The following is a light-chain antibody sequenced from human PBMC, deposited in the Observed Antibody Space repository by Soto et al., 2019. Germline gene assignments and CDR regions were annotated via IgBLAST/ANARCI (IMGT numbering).Light chain of an antibody. J-gene: IGLJ2*01. Sequence: QSVLTQPPSVSGAPGQRVTISCTGSSSNIGAGYDVHWYQHLPGTAPKLLIYGNSNRPSGVPDRFSGSNSGTSAFLAITGLQAEDEGDYYCQSYDNTLSAPVVFGGGTKLTVL. V-gene: IGLV1-40*01. CDR1: SSNIGAGYD. CDR3: QSYDNTLSAPVV. CDR2: GNS.